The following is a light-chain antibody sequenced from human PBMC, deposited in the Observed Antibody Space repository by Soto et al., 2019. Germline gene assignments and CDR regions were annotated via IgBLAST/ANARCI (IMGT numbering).Light chain of an antibody. Sequence: EILMTQSPATRSVSPGERATLSCRASQSVNIYLAWYQQKPGQAPRLLIFGASSRATGIPARFSGSGSGTEFNLTISSLQSEDFAVYFCQQYDDWLRLTFGGGTKVDIK. CDR3: QQYDDWLRLT. CDR2: GAS. J-gene: IGKJ4*01. CDR1: QSVNIY. V-gene: IGKV3D-15*01.